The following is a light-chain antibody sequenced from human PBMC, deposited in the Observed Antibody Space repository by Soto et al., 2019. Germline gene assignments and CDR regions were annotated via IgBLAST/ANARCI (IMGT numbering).Light chain of an antibody. CDR3: QHYNNWPRT. Sequence: EIVMTQSPATLSVSPGERATLSCRASQSVRSNLAWYLQKPGQAPRLLIYGASTRAAAIPARFSGSGSGTEFTLTISSLQSEDFAVYYCQHYNNWPRTFGQGTKLEIK. J-gene: IGKJ2*01. CDR1: QSVRSN. CDR2: GAS. V-gene: IGKV3-15*01.